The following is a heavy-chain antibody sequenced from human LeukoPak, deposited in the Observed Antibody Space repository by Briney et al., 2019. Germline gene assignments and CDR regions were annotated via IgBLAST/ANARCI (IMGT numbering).Heavy chain of an antibody. D-gene: IGHD6-19*01. CDR3: ASRSPNIAVADDDY. CDR1: VGTFSSYA. J-gene: IGHJ4*02. V-gene: IGHV1-69*13. Sequence: EASVKLSCKASVGTFSSYAISWVRQAPGQGLEWMGGIIPIFGTANYAQKFQGRVTITADESTSTAYMELSSLRSEDTAVYYCASRSPNIAVADDDYWGQGTLVTVSS. CDR2: IIPIFGTA.